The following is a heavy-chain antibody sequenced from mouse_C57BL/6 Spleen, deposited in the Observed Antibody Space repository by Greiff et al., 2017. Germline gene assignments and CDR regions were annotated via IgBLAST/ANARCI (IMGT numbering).Heavy chain of an antibody. D-gene: IGHD1-1*01. J-gene: IGHJ3*01. V-gene: IGHV1-54*01. CDR3: AREGVYYYGSSLAY. CDR2: INPGSGGT. CDR1: GYAFTNYL. Sequence: ESGAELVRPGTSVKVSCKASGYAFTNYLIEWVKQRPGQGLEWIGVINPGSGGTNYNEKFKGKATLTADKSSSTAYMQLSSLTSEDSAVYFCAREGVYYYGSSLAYWGQGTLVTVSA.